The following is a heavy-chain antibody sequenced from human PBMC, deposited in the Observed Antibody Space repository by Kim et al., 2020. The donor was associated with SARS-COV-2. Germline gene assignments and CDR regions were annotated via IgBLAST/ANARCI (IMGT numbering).Heavy chain of an antibody. D-gene: IGHD2-21*02. V-gene: IGHV1-3*01. CDR2: INAGNGNT. CDR3: ARDFAVVTAIEYFQH. J-gene: IGHJ1*01. CDR1: GYTFTSYA. Sequence: ASVKVSCKASGYTFTSYAMHWVRQAPEQRLEWMGWINAGNGNTKYSQKFQGRVTITRDTSASTAYMELSSLRSEDTAVYYCARDFAVVTAIEYFQHWGQGTLVTVSS.